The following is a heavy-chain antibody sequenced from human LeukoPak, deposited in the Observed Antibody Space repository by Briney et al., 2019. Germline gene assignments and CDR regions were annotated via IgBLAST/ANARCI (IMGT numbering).Heavy chain of an antibody. D-gene: IGHD6-13*01. CDR2: IYHSGST. CDR1: GYSISSGYY. CDR3: ASQIAGEYFQH. J-gene: IGHJ1*01. V-gene: IGHV4-38-2*01. Sequence: PSETLSLTCSVSGYSISSGYYWGWIRQPPGKGLEWIASIYHSGSTYYSPSLKSRVIMSIDTSKNQFSLKLSSVTPADTAVYYCASQIAGEYFQHWGQGTLVTVSP.